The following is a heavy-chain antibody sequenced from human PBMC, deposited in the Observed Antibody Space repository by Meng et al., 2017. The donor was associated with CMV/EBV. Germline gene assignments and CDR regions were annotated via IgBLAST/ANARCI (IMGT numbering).Heavy chain of an antibody. CDR2: INPNSGGT. CDR1: GYTFTGYY. V-gene: IGHV1-2*02. D-gene: IGHD6-13*01. J-gene: IGHJ4*02. Sequence: VEVVQSGGRVKKPGASVKVSCKASGYTFTGYYMHWVRQAPGQGLEWMGWINPNSGGTNYAQKFQGRVTMTRDTSISTAYMELSRLRSDDTAVYYCARPATMRQQLVHFDYWGQGTLVTVSS. CDR3: ARPATMRQQLVHFDY.